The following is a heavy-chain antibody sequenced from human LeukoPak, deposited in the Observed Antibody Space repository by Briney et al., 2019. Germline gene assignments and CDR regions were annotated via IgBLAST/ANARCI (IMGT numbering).Heavy chain of an antibody. D-gene: IGHD2-8*01. CDR2: ISAYNGNT. J-gene: IGHJ4*02. CDR1: GYTFTSYG. CDR3: AREGGYCTNGVCIGLDY. Sequence: ASVKVSFKASGYTFTSYGISWVRQAPGQGLEWMGWISAYNGNTNYAQKLQGRVTMNTDTSTSTAYMELSSLRSDDTAVYYCAREGGYCTNGVCIGLDYWGQGTLVTVSS. V-gene: IGHV1-18*01.